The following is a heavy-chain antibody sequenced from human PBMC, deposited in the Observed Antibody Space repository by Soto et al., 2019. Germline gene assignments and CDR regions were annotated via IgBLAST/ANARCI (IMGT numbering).Heavy chain of an antibody. J-gene: IGHJ6*02. CDR2: ISGSGGST. V-gene: IGHV3-23*01. CDR1: GFTFSSYA. D-gene: IGHD1-26*01. CDR3: ANSVGGSYWDDTTEGAYYYYGMDV. Sequence: EVQLLESGGGLVQPGGSLRLSCAASGFTFSSYAMSWVRQAPGKGLEWVSAISGSGGSTYYADSVKGRFTISRDNSKNTLYLQMNSMRAEDTAVYYCANSVGGSYWDDTTEGAYYYYGMDVWGQGTTVTVSS.